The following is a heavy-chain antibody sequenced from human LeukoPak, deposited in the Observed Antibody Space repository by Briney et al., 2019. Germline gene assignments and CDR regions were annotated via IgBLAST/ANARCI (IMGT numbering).Heavy chain of an antibody. CDR3: AREWTRNYAGSWVSTCPSRFDY. CDR1: GYTFTSYG. V-gene: IGHV1-18*01. J-gene: IGHJ4*02. Sequence: ASVKVSCKASGYTFTSYGISWVRQAPGQGLELMGWISAYNGNTNYAQKLQGRVTMTTDTSTSTAYMELRRLRSDDTAVYYSAREWTRNYAGSWVSTCPSRFDYWGQGTLVTVSS. D-gene: IGHD6-13*01. CDR2: ISAYNGNT.